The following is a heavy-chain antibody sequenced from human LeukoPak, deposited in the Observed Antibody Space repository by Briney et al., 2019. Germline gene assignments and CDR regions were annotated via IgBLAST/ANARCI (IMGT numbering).Heavy chain of an antibody. D-gene: IGHD3-22*01. J-gene: IGHJ4*02. CDR2: ISGRGANT. V-gene: IGHV3-23*01. CDR3: AKDGPETDYDSSGYYLFDY. CDR1: GFTFSSHA. Sequence: GGSLRLSCTASGFTFSSHAMSWVRQAPGEGLEWVSNISGRGANTYYGVSVKARFSISRDNFKNTLYLQMNSLRAEDTAVYYCAKDGPETDYDSSGYYLFDYWGLGTQVTVSS.